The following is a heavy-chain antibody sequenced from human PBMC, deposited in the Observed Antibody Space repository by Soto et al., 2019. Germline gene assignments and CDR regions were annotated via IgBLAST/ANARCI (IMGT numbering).Heavy chain of an antibody. CDR1: GYTFTSYG. CDR3: VVAAQPYYFDY. V-gene: IGHV1-18*01. J-gene: IGHJ4*02. Sequence: QVQLVQTRAQVKKPGASVKVSCKASGYTFTSYGISWVRQAPGQGLEWMGWISAYNGNTNYAQKLQGRVTMTTDTSTSTAYMELRSLRSDDTAVYYCVVAAQPYYFDYWGQGTLVTVSS. CDR2: ISAYNGNT. D-gene: IGHD2-15*01.